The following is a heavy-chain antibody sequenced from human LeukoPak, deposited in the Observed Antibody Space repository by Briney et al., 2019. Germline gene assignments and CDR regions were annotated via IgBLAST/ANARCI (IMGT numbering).Heavy chain of an antibody. Sequence: PGGSLRLSCAASGFTFSSYSMNWVRQAPGKGLEWVSYISSSSSTIYYADSVKGRFTISRDNAKNSLYLQMNSLRAEDTAVYYCARDKVLLWFGELLDPSPYYYYGMDVWGQGTTATVSS. CDR3: ARDKVLLWFGELLDPSPYYYYGMDV. J-gene: IGHJ6*02. V-gene: IGHV3-48*01. CDR1: GFTFSSYS. CDR2: ISSSSSTI. D-gene: IGHD3-10*01.